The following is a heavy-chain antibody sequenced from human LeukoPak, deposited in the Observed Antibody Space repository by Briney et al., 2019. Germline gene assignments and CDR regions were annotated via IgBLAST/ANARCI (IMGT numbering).Heavy chain of an antibody. CDR1: GYTFTGYY. V-gene: IGHV1-2*02. J-gene: IGHJ4*02. CDR2: INPNSGGT. D-gene: IGHD3-22*01. Sequence: ASVTVSCKASGYTFTGYYMHWVRQAPGQGLEWMGWINPNSGGTNYAQKFQGRVTMTRDTSISTAYMELSRLRSDDTAVYYCARGDDSSGYSDYWGQGTLVTVSS. CDR3: ARGDDSSGYSDY.